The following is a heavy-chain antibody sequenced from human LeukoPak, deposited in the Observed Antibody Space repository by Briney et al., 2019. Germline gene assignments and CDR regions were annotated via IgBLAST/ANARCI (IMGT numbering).Heavy chain of an antibody. CDR1: GGSISSGGYY. CDR3: ARRGGSPLGAFDI. Sequence: PSETLSLTCTVSGGSISSGGYYWSWIRQHPGRGLEWIGYISYSGSTNYNPSLKSRVTISVDTSKNQFSLKLTSVTAADTAMYYCARRGGSPLGAFDIWGQGTMVTVSS. D-gene: IGHD1-26*01. CDR2: ISYSGST. V-gene: IGHV4-61*08. J-gene: IGHJ3*02.